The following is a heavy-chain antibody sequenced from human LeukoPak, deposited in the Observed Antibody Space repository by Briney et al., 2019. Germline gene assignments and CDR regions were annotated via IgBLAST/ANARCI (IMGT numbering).Heavy chain of an antibody. CDR1: GGTSISYA. J-gene: IGHJ4*02. Sequence: ASVKVSCKASGGTSISYAISWVRQAPGQGLEWMGRIIPILGIANYAQKFQGRVTITADKSTSTAYMELSSLRSEDTAVYYCCLSYHYYFDYWGQGTLVTVSS. CDR2: IIPILGIA. D-gene: IGHD1-26*01. CDR3: CLSYHYYFDY. V-gene: IGHV1-69*04.